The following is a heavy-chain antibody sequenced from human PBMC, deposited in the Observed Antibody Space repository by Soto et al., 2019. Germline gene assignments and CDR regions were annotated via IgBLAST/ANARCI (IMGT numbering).Heavy chain of an antibody. CDR2: SLPIFGTA. Sequence: ASVKVSCKASGGTFSTYSISWVRQAPGQGLEWMGGSLPIFGTAHYAQNFQGRVTITADESTSTAYMELRSLRSDDTAVYYCAREFVTMRFDPWGQGTLVTVSS. V-gene: IGHV1-69*13. D-gene: IGHD3-3*01. CDR3: AREFVTMRFDP. J-gene: IGHJ5*02. CDR1: GGTFSTYS.